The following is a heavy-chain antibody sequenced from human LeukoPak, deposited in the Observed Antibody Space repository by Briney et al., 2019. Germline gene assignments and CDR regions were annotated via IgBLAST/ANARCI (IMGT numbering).Heavy chain of an antibody. D-gene: IGHD1-26*01. CDR2: ISSNGGST. Sequence: GGSLRLSCAASGFTFSSYAMHWVRQAPGKGLEYVSAISSNGGSTYYANSVKGRFTISRDNSKNTLYLQMGSLRAEDMAVYYCARGSSGSSFDYWGQGTLVTVSP. CDR3: ARGSSGSSFDY. J-gene: IGHJ4*02. V-gene: IGHV3-64*01. CDR1: GFTFSSYA.